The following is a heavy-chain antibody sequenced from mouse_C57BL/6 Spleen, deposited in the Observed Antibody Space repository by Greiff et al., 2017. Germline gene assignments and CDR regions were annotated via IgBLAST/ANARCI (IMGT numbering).Heavy chain of an antibody. CDR2: IDPSDSYT. CDR1: GYPFPSFW. D-gene: IGHD3-2*02. V-gene: IGHV1-50*01. J-gene: IGHJ2*01. Sequence: QQSCPASGYPFPSFWMQWVTQRPGQGLEWIGEIDPSDSYTNYNQKFKGKATLTVDSSSSTAYMQLSSLTSEDSAVYYCARRLPGDYWGQGTTLTVST. CDR3: ARRLPGDY.